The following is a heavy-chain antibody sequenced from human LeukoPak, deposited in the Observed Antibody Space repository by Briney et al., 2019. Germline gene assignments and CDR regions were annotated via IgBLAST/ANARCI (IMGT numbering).Heavy chain of an antibody. V-gene: IGHV3-7*01. CDR3: ARGGIAAAGDDAFDI. CDR1: GFTFSSYW. J-gene: IGHJ3*02. Sequence: GGSLRLSCAASGFTFSSYWMSWVRQAPGKGLEWVANIKQDGSEKYYVDSVKGRFTISRDNAKNTLYLQMNSLRAEDTAVYYCARGGIAAAGDDAFDIWGQGTMVTVSS. CDR2: IKQDGSEK. D-gene: IGHD6-13*01.